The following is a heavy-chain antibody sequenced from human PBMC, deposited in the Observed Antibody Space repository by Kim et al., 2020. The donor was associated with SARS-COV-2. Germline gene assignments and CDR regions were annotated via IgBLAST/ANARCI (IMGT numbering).Heavy chain of an antibody. CDR2: IYSGGST. V-gene: IGHV3-53*01. Sequence: GGSLRLSCAASGFTVSSNYMSWVRQAPGKGLEWVSVIYSGGSTYYSDSVKGRFTISRDNSKNTLYIQMNSLRAEDTAVYYCARDRVTMVRGVSRLYYYYGMDVWGQGTTVTVSS. CDR1: GFTVSSNY. J-gene: IGHJ6*02. D-gene: IGHD3-10*01. CDR3: ARDRVTMVRGVSRLYYYYGMDV.